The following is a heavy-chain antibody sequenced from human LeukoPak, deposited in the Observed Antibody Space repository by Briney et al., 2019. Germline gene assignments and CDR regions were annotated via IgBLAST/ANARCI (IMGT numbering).Heavy chain of an antibody. J-gene: IGHJ5*02. CDR1: GGSISSSNYY. CDR2: IYYSGST. D-gene: IGHD2-15*01. CDR3: ARHGALCTGGSCTRFDP. V-gene: IGHV4-39*01. Sequence: SETLSLTCTVSGGSISSSNYYWGWIRQPPGKGLEWIGTIYYSGSTYYNSSLKSRVTISVDTSKNHFSLKVSSVPATDTAMYYCARHGALCTGGSCTRFDPWGQGTLVTVSS.